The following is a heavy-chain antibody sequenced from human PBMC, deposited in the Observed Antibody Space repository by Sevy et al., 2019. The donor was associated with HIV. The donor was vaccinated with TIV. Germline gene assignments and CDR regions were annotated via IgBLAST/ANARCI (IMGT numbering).Heavy chain of an antibody. V-gene: IGHV3-48*03. CDR2: ISXSGRTI. CDR3: ARVDAXXDXXLDP. CDR1: GFXFSSYE. D-gene: IGHD3-9*01. J-gene: IGHJ5*02. Sequence: GGSLRLSCEASGFXFSSYEMXWVRQAPGKGLEWISYISXSGRTIYYADSVKGRFTISRDDAKNSLYLQMNSLRAEDTAHYYCARVDAXXDXXLDPXGXGTLVTVSS.